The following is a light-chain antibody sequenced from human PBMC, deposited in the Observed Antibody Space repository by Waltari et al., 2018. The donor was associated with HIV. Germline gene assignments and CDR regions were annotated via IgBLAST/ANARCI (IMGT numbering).Light chain of an antibody. CDR2: AAS. CDR3: QQLNSYPHS. J-gene: IGKJ2*03. V-gene: IGKV1-9*01. Sequence: DIQLTQSPSFLSASVGDRVTITCRASQGISSYLAWYQQKPGKAPKLLIYAASSLQSGVPSRFNGSGSGTEFTLTISSLQPEDFATYYCQQLNSYPHSFGQGTKLGIK. CDR1: QGISSY.